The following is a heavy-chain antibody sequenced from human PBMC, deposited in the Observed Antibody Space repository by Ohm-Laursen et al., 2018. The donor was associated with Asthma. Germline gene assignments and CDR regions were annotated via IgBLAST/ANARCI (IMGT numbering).Heavy chain of an antibody. CDR3: AKDVRSSSGY. CDR1: GFSFSSNT. D-gene: IGHD6-19*01. Sequence: GSLRLSCAASGFSFSSNTITWARQAPGKGLEWVSAINSGGGTTYGDSVKGRFTISRDNSKNTVYLAMNSLGAEDTAVYYCAKDVRSSSGYWGQGTLVTVSS. V-gene: IGHV3-23*01. CDR2: INSGGGT. J-gene: IGHJ4*02.